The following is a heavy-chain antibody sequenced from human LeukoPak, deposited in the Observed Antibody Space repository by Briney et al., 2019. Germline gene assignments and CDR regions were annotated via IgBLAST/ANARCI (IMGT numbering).Heavy chain of an antibody. Sequence: QPGGSLRLSCAASGFTFSSYAMSWVRQSPGKGLEWVSIISGSGDSTYYADSVKGRVTISRDNSNNTLYLQMNSLRAEDTAVYYCARDPWFGEYPLWYFDYWGQGTLVTVSS. J-gene: IGHJ4*02. V-gene: IGHV3-23*01. CDR1: GFTFSSYA. CDR2: ISGSGDST. CDR3: ARDPWFGEYPLWYFDY. D-gene: IGHD3-10*01.